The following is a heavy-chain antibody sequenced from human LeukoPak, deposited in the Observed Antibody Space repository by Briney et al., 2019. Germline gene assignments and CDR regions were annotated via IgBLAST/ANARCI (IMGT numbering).Heavy chain of an antibody. D-gene: IGHD3-10*01. Sequence: DSVTVSCKASGYTFSGTGWYLYWLRQAPGQGLECMGWIYPNNGATDYAQKFQGRVAMTRDTSITTAYMELSRLRPDDTAVYYCARDGPAQMVDFDYWGQGTLVTVSS. V-gene: IGHV1-2*02. CDR2: IYPNNGAT. J-gene: IGHJ4*02. CDR3: ARDGPAQMVDFDY. CDR1: GYTFSGTGWY.